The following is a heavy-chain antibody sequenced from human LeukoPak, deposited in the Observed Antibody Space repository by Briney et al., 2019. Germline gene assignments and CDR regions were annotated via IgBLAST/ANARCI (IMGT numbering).Heavy chain of an antibody. CDR2: INHSGST. CDR1: GGSFSGYY. Sequence: SETLSLTCAVYGGSFSGYYWSWIRQPPGKGLEWIGEINHSGSTNYNPSLKSRVTISVDTSKNQFSLKLSPVTAADTAVYYCARRNSVVVVPAATDYLVPSAHFDYWGQGTLVTVSS. CDR3: ARRNSVVVVPAATDYLVPSAHFDY. V-gene: IGHV4-34*01. J-gene: IGHJ4*02. D-gene: IGHD2-2*01.